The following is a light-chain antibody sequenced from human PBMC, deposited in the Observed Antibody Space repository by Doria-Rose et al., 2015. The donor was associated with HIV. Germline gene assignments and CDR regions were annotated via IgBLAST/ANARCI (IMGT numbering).Light chain of an antibody. Sequence: AIQMTQSPSSLSASVVDRVTITCRASQGISSALAWYQLKPGKTPKLLIYDASTLGSGVPSRFSGSGSGTDFTLTISSLQPEDFATYCCQQFNSYPHTFGPGTKVDVK. CDR3: QQFNSYPHT. CDR1: QGISSA. CDR2: DAS. J-gene: IGKJ3*01. V-gene: IGKV1-13*02.